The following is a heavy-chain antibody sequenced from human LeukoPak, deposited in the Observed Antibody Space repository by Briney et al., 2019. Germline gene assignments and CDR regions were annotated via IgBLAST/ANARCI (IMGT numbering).Heavy chain of an antibody. V-gene: IGHV3-74*01. J-gene: IGHJ4*02. Sequence: PGGSLRLSCAASGFTFSSYWMHWVRQAPGKGLVWVSRINSDGSSTSYADSVKGRFTISRDNSKNTLYLQMNSLRAEDTAVYYCAKGDNPGYYGSGSYYTHWGQGTLVTVPS. CDR2: INSDGSST. D-gene: IGHD3-10*01. CDR3: AKGDNPGYYGSGSYYTH. CDR1: GFTFSSYW.